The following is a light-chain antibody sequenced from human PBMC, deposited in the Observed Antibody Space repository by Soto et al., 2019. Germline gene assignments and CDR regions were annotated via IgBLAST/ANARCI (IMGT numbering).Light chain of an antibody. CDR3: TSYTRSNTWV. CDR1: IGDIGIYNF. J-gene: IGLJ3*02. Sequence: QSALTQPASVSGSLGQSITISCTGTIGDIGIYNFVSWFHQRPAKAPKLLIFEVHNRPSGVSDRFSASKSGNAASLTISGLQADDEGDYYCTSYTRSNTWVFGGGTKLTVL. CDR2: EVH. V-gene: IGLV2-14*01.